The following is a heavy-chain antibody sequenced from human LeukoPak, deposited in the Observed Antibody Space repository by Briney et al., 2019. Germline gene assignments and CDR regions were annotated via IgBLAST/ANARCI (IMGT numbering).Heavy chain of an antibody. CDR1: GYTFTSYG. CDR2: ISAYNGNT. V-gene: IGHV1-18*01. D-gene: IGHD3-3*01. J-gene: IGHJ4*02. CDR3: ARANYDFWSGYSFDY. Sequence: GASVKVSCKASGYTFTSYGISWVRQAPGQGLEWMGWISAYNGNTNYAQELQGRVTMTTDTSTSTAYMELRSLRSDDTAVYYCARANYDFWSGYSFDYWGQGTLATVSS.